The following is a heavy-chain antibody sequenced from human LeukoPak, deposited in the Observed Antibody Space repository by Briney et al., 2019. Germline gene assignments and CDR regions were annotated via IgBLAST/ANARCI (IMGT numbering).Heavy chain of an antibody. J-gene: IGHJ4*02. CDR1: GFTFSSYA. CDR2: ISGSGGST. V-gene: IGHV3-23*01. CDR3: AKCDDYVWGSYRYGGYVYYFDD. D-gene: IGHD3-16*02. Sequence: PGGSLRLSCAASGFTFSSYAMSWVRQAPGKGLEWVSAISGSGGSTYYAASVKGRFTISRDNSKNTLYLQSNSLRAEDTAVYYCAKCDDYVWGSYRYGGYVYYFDDWGQGTLVTVSS.